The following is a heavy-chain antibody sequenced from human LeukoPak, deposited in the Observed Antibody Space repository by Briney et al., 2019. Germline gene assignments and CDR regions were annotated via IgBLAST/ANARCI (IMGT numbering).Heavy chain of an antibody. CDR1: GYTFTSYG. Sequence: ASVTVSCKASGYTFTSYGISWVRQAPGQGLEWMGWISAYNGNTNYAQKLQGRVTMTTDTSTSTAYMELRSLRSDDTAVYYCASMYSSGWYADYWGQETLVTVSS. D-gene: IGHD6-19*01. CDR2: ISAYNGNT. CDR3: ASMYSSGWYADY. J-gene: IGHJ4*02. V-gene: IGHV1-18*01.